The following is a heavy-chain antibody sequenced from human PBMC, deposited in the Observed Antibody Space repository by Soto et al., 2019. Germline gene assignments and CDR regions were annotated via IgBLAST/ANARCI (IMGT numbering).Heavy chain of an antibody. CDR2: INHTGGT. CDR1: GGSVNGYY. J-gene: IGHJ5*02. CDR3: ATRITVFGLLIPPFDP. D-gene: IGHD3-3*01. Sequence: PSETLSLTCAVYGGSVNGYYWNWIRQPPGKGLEWIGEINHTGGTLYNPSLKSRVTMSVDTSKNQFSLRLSSVTAADTAIYYCATRITVFGLLIPPFDPWGQVTQVTVSS. V-gene: IGHV4-34*01.